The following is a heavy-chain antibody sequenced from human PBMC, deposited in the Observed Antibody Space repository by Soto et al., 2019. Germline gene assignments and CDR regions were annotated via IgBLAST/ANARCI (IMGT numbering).Heavy chain of an antibody. V-gene: IGHV1-3*01. J-gene: IGHJ4*02. CDR1: GYTFTSYA. CDR2: INAGNGNT. CDR3: ARERSRQASFDY. Sequence: ASVKVSCKASGYTFTSYAMHWVRQAPGQRLEWMGWINAGNGNTKYSQKFQGRVTITRDTSASTAYMELSSLRSEDTAVYYCARERSRQASFDYWGQGTLVTVSS.